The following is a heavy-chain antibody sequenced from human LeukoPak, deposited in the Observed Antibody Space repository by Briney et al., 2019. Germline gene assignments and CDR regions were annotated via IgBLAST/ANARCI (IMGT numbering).Heavy chain of an antibody. CDR1: GFTFSNVW. D-gene: IGHD3-10*01. CDR2: IKSKTDGGTT. CDR3: AKDSGSGSYYYDH. J-gene: IGHJ4*02. V-gene: IGHV3-15*01. Sequence: GGSLRLSCAASGFTFSNVWMSWVRQAPGKGLEWVGRIKSKTDGGTTDHAAAVKGRFTISRDDSKNTLFLQMNSLKTEYTGMYYCAKDSGSGSYYYDHWGQGTLVTVSS.